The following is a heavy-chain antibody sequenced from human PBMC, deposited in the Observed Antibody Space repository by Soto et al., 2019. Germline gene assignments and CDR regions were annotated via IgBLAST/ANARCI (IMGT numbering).Heavy chain of an antibody. CDR3: ARGGRSSSSWYRYYYYYMDV. J-gene: IGHJ6*03. CDR2: INHSGST. V-gene: IGHV4-34*01. CDR1: GGSFSSYY. D-gene: IGHD6-13*01. Sequence: PSETLSLTCAVYGGSFSSYYWSWFRQPPGKGLEWIGEINHSGSTNYNPSLKSRVTISVDTSKNQFSLKLSSVTAAGTAVYYCARGGRSSSSWYRYYYYYMDVWGKGTTVNVSS.